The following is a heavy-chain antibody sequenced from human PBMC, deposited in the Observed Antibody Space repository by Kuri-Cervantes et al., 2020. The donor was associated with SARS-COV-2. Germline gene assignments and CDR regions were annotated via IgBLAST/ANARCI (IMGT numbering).Heavy chain of an antibody. J-gene: IGHJ4*02. Sequence: SCTVSGYSISSGYYWGWIRQPAGKGLEWIGRIYTSGSTNYNPSLKSRVTISVDTSKNQFSLKLSSVTAADTAVYYCARELAGGRYYDFWSGSPRGGYFDYWGQGTLVTVSS. CDR1: GYSISSGYY. V-gene: IGHV4-61*02. CDR2: IYTSGST. CDR3: ARELAGGRYYDFWSGSPRGGYFDY. D-gene: IGHD3-3*01.